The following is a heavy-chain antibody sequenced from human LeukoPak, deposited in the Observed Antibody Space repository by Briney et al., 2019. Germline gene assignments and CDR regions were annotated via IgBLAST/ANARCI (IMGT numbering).Heavy chain of an antibody. J-gene: IGHJ3*02. Sequence: PGGSLRLSCAASGFTFSDHYMDWVRQAPGKGLEWVGRTRNKANSYTTEYAASVKGRFTISRDDSKNLLYLQMNSLKTEDTAVYYCARGGRGAFDIWGQGTMVTVSS. D-gene: IGHD3-10*01. V-gene: IGHV3-72*01. CDR3: ARGGRGAFDI. CDR1: GFTFSDHY. CDR2: TRNKANSYTT.